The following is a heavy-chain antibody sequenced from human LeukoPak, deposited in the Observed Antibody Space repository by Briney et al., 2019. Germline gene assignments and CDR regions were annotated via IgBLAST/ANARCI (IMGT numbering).Heavy chain of an antibody. CDR1: GYTFTSYG. D-gene: IGHD6-19*01. Sequence: ASVKVSCKASGYTFTSYGISWVRQAPGQGLEWMGWISAYNGNTNYAQKLQGRVTMTTDTSTGTAYMELRSLRSDDTAVYYCARDTRIAVAGTCGYWGQGTLVTVSS. J-gene: IGHJ4*02. CDR3: ARDTRIAVAGTCGY. CDR2: ISAYNGNT. V-gene: IGHV1-18*01.